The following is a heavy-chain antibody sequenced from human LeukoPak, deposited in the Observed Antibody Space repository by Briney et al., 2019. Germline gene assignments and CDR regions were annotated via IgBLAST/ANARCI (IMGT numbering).Heavy chain of an antibody. CDR2: ISSSSSYT. D-gene: IGHD5-12*01. CDR3: ARVYAPSGYGAYYFDF. Sequence: GGSLRLSCAASGSIFSDYYMSWIRQAPGKGLEWVSYISSSSSYTNYADSVKGRFTISRDSAKNSLYLQMNSLRAEDTAVYYCARVYAPSGYGAYYFDFWGQGTLVTVSS. V-gene: IGHV3-11*06. CDR1: GSIFSDYY. J-gene: IGHJ4*02.